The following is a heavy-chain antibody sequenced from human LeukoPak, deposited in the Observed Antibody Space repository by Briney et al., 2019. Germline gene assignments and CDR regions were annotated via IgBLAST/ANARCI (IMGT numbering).Heavy chain of an antibody. D-gene: IGHD6-13*01. V-gene: IGHV3-21*01. CDR2: ISSGNTYI. Sequence: PGGSLRLSCAASGFTFSRYNMNWVRQAPGKGLEWVSCISSGNTYIYYADSVKGRFTVSRDNAKDSLYLQMNSLRAEDTAVYYCARDCFSFQQQSFQLDPWGQGTLVTASS. CDR3: ARDCFSFQQQSFQLDP. CDR1: GFTFSRYN. J-gene: IGHJ5*02.